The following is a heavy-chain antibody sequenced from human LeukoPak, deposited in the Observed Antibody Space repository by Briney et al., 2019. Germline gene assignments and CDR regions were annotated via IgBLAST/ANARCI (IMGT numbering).Heavy chain of an antibody. J-gene: IGHJ4*02. CDR3: AKDFWQYSGSYGYFDH. D-gene: IGHD5-12*01. CDR2: IQSKTDGGTT. CDR1: GFTFSNTW. Sequence: PGGSLRLSCAASGFTFSNTWMNWVRQAPGKGLEWVGRIQSKTDGGTTEYAAPVKGRFTISRDNSKNTLYLQMNSLRAEDTAVYYCAKDFWQYSGSYGYFDHWGQGTLVTVSS. V-gene: IGHV3-15*01.